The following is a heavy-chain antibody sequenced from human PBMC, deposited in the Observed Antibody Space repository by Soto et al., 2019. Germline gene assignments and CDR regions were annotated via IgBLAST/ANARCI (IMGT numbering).Heavy chain of an antibody. D-gene: IGHD3-9*01. Sequence: PGGSLSLSCAASGFTSSSYVLHWVRQAPGKGLGGVGAMSYDGRNKYYADSVRGRFTLSRDNSKNTLYLQINTLRAEDTAVYYCAKGWGVLRYFDWPIDYWGQGTLVTVS. CDR2: MSYDGRNK. V-gene: IGHV3-30*18. CDR3: AKGWGVLRYFDWPIDY. J-gene: IGHJ4*02. CDR1: GFTSSSYV.